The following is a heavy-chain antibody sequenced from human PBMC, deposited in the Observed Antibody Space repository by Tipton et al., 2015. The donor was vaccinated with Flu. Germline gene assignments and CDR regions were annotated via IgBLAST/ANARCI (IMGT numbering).Heavy chain of an antibody. CDR2: VYPSGTT. V-gene: IGHV4-39*01. J-gene: IGHJ4*02. CDR1: SGSIRSTNYF. CDR3: ARLSYYDVDLKNFYFDY. D-gene: IGHD3-10*02. Sequence: TLSLTCTVSSGSIRSTNYFCAWIRQPPGKGLELIGSVYPSGTTYYNPSLKSRVTISVDTSKSQFSLMLRSVTAADTAVYYCARLSYYDVDLKNFYFDYWGQGVLVTVSS.